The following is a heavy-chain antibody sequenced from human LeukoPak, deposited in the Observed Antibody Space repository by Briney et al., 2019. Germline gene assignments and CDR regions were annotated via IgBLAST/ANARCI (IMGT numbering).Heavy chain of an antibody. Sequence: SEILSLTCTVSGGSVSSGSYYWSWIRQPPGKGLEWIAYIYYSGSANYNPSLRSRVTISVDTSKNQFSLNLSSVTDADTAVYYCAVGVGGDDWKYYFDYWGQGTLVTVSS. CDR1: GGSVSSGSYY. J-gene: IGHJ4*02. D-gene: IGHD1-1*01. V-gene: IGHV4-61*01. CDR3: AVGVGGDDWKYYFDY. CDR2: IYYSGSA.